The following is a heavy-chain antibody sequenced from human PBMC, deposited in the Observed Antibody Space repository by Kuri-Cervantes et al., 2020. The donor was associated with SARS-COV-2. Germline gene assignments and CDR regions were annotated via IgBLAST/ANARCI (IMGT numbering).Heavy chain of an antibody. CDR2: FDPEDGET. D-gene: IGHD2-2*01. CDR3: ARFLDCSSTSCYPSWYFDL. J-gene: IGHJ2*01. V-gene: IGHV1-24*01. CDR1: GYTLTELS. Sequence: ASVKVSCKVSGYTLTELSMHWVRQAPGKGLEWMGGFDPEDGETIYAQKLQGRVTMTTDTSTSTAYMELRSLRSDDTAVYYCARFLDCSSTSCYPSWYFDLWGRGTLVTVSS.